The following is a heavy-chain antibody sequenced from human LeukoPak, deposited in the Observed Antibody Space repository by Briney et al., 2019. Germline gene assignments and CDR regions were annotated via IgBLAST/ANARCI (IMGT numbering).Heavy chain of an antibody. D-gene: IGHD3-10*01. CDR1: GGTCSSYA. Sequence: SAKLSCNASGGTCSSYAISWVREAPGQGLEWMGSSVPILGIANYAQKFQGRVTITADKSTSTAYMELSSLRSEDTAVYYCARDRFGEHANWFDPWGQGTLVTVSS. CDR3: ARDRFGEHANWFDP. J-gene: IGHJ5*02. V-gene: IGHV1-69*04. CDR2: SVPILGIA.